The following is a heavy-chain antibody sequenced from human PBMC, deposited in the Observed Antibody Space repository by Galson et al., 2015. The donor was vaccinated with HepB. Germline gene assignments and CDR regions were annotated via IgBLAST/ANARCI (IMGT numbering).Heavy chain of an antibody. Sequence: SVKVSCKASGYTFTSYGISWVRQAPGQGLEWMGWISAYNGNTNYAQKLQGRVTMTRDTSTSTAYMELRSLRSDDTAVYYCARVATILPYAFDIWGQGTMVTVSS. J-gene: IGHJ3*02. CDR3: ARVATILPYAFDI. CDR1: GYTFTSYG. D-gene: IGHD5-12*01. CDR2: ISAYNGNT. V-gene: IGHV1-18*01.